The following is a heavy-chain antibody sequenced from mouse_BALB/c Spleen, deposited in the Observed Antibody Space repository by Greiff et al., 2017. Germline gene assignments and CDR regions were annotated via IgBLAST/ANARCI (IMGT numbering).Heavy chain of an antibody. D-gene: IGHD1-1*01. CDR2: ISSGGSYT. Sequence: EVHLVESGGGLVKPGGSLKLSCAASGFTFSSYTMSWVRQTPEKRLEWVATISSGGSYTYYPDSVKGRFTISRDNAKNTLYLQMSSLKSEDTAMYYCTRDTYYYGSSPSFAYWGQGTLVTVSA. J-gene: IGHJ3*01. CDR3: TRDTYYYGSSPSFAY. V-gene: IGHV5-6-4*01. CDR1: GFTFSSYT.